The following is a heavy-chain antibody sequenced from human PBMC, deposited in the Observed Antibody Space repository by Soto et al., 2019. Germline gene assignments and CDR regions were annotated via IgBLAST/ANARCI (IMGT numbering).Heavy chain of an antibody. CDR1: GFTFSGSA. J-gene: IGHJ6*02. Sequence: SVKVSCKASGFTFSGSAVHWVRQARGQRLEWIGWIVVGSGDTNSAQKFQERVTITRDTSTSTAYLQIRSLRSEDTAVYYCAATIMAAVGTGHYYGMDVWGQGTTVTVSS. V-gene: IGHV1-58*01. CDR2: IVVGSGDT. D-gene: IGHD6-13*01. CDR3: AATIMAAVGTGHYYGMDV.